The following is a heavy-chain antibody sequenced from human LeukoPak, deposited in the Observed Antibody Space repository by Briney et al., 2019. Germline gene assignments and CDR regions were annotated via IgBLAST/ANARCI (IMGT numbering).Heavy chain of an antibody. D-gene: IGHD3-10*01. J-gene: IGHJ4*02. Sequence: GGSLRLSCAASGFTLTIYWMSWVRQAPGKGLEWVSTISSSGGSTYYADSMRGRFTIPRDNSKNTLYLQMNSLRADDTAVYYCAKDVHRGPSYFDYWGQETLVTASS. CDR3: AKDVHRGPSYFDY. V-gene: IGHV3-23*01. CDR1: GFTLTIYW. CDR2: ISSSGGST.